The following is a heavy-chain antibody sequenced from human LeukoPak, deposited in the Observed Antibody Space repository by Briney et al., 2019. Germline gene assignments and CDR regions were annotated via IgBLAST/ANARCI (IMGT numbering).Heavy chain of an antibody. Sequence: GRSLRLSCAASGFTFSSYGMHWVRQAPGKGLEWVAVIWYDGSNKYYADSVKGRFTISRDNSKNTLYLQMNSLRAEDTAVYYCARDGGCTNGVCYFYYYYYMDVWGKGTTVTVSS. CDR1: GFTFSSYG. D-gene: IGHD2-8*01. CDR3: ARDGGCTNGVCYFYYYYYMDV. V-gene: IGHV3-33*01. CDR2: IWYDGSNK. J-gene: IGHJ6*03.